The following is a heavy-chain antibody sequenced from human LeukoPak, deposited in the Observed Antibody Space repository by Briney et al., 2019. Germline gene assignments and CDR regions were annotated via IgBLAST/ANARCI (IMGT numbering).Heavy chain of an antibody. CDR2: IRYDGSDK. D-gene: IGHD4-23*01. J-gene: IGHJ4*02. CDR3: AKDAHFLYGGKRDYYFDY. Sequence: GGSLRLSCAASGFTFVSYGMHWVRQAPGKGLEWVTFIRYDGSDKDYAASVKGRFTISRDNSKNTLYLQMNSLRREDTAVYYCAKDAHFLYGGKRDYYFDYWGQGTLVTVSS. V-gene: IGHV3-30*02. CDR1: GFTFVSYG.